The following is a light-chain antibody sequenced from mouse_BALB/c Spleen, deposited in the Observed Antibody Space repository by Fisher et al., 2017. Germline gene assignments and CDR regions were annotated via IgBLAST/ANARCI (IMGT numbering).Light chain of an antibody. Sequence: IVLTQTPAIMSASPGEKVTMTCSASSSVSYMHWYQQKSGTSPKRWIYDTSKLASGVPARFSGSGSGTFYSLTISSMEAEDAATYYCQQWSSSPWTFGGGTKLEIK. CDR1: SSVSY. CDR3: QQWSSSPWT. V-gene: IGKV4-59*01. CDR2: DTS. J-gene: IGKJ1*01.